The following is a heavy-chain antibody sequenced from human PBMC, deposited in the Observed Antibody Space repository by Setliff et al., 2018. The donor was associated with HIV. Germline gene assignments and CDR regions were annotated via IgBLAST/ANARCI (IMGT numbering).Heavy chain of an antibody. CDR3: ARRPVSDTFDV. CDR1: GYNFISYY. CDR2: IYPGDSDT. V-gene: IGHV5-51*01. J-gene: IGHJ3*01. Sequence: PGESLKISCKASGYNFISYYIGWVRQMPGKGLEWMGIIYPGDSDTRYGPSFEGQVTISADWSITTAFLRWNSLKASDTAMYYCARRPVSDTFDVWGQGTMVTVSS.